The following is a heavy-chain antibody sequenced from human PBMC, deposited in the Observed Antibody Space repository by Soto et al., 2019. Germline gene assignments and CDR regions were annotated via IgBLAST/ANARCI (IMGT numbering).Heavy chain of an antibody. V-gene: IGHV1-18*01. D-gene: IGHD3-22*01. CDR2: ISAYNGNT. CDR1: GYTFTSYG. J-gene: IGHJ6*02. Sequence: QVQLVQSGAEVKKPGASVKVSCKASGYTFTSYGISWVRQAPGQGLEWMGWISAYNGNTNYAQKLQGRVTMTTDTSTSTAYMGLRSLISDDTAVYYCARELPYYYDSSGAGGGMDVWGQGTTVTVSS. CDR3: ARELPYYYDSSGAGGGMDV.